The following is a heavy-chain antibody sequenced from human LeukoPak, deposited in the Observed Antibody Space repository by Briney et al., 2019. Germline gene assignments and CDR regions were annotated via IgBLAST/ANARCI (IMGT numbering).Heavy chain of an antibody. J-gene: IGHJ4*02. Sequence: ASVKVSCKASGYTFTDYYMHWERQAPGQGFEWMGWINPNDGDTNYAQKFQGRVTMTSDTSISTAHMEVSRLRSDDTAVYYCARANFLYCSSSTSLFDYWGQGTLVTVPS. CDR1: GYTFTDYY. CDR2: INPNDGDT. D-gene: IGHD2-2*01. CDR3: ARANFLYCSSSTSLFDY. V-gene: IGHV1-2*02.